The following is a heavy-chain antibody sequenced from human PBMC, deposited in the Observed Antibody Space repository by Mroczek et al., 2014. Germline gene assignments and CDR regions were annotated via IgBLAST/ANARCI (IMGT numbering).Heavy chain of an antibody. D-gene: IGHD3-22*01. J-gene: IGHJ4*02. CDR3: ARERVVITAHFDY. V-gene: IGHV4-61*02. Sequence: QVQLQESGPGLVKPSQTLSLTCTVSGGSISSGSYYWSWIRQPAGKGLEWIGRIYTSGSTNYNPSLKSRVTMSVDTSKNQFSLKLSSVTAADTAVYYCARERVVITAHFDYWGQGTLVTVSS. CDR2: IYTSGST. CDR1: GGSISSGSYY.